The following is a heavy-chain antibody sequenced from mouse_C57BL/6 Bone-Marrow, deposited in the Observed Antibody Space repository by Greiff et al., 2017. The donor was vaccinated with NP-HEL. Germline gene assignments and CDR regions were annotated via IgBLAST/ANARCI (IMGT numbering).Heavy chain of an antibody. Sequence: VTLVESEGGLVQPGSSMKLSCTASGFTFSDYYMAWVRQVPEKGLEWVANINYDGSSTYYLDSLKSRFIISRDNAKNILYLQMSSLKSEDTATYYCAREGGLRRRTYAMDYWGQGTSVTVSS. CDR3: AREGGLRRRTYAMDY. CDR1: GFTFSDYY. D-gene: IGHD2-4*01. CDR2: INYDGSST. J-gene: IGHJ4*01. V-gene: IGHV5-16*01.